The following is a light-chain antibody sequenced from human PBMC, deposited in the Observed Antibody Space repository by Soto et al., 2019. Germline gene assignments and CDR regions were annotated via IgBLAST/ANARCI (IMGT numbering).Light chain of an antibody. CDR3: QQYYTTPRT. CDR1: QTILYSSNNKSY. V-gene: IGKV4-1*01. CDR2: WAS. Sequence: DIVMTQSPDSLAVSLGEGASINCKSSQTILYSSNNKSYLAWYQQSPGQPPKLLIYWASTRESGVPDRFSGSGSGTDFTITISSLQAEDVAVYYCQQYYTTPRTFGQGTKVEIK. J-gene: IGKJ1*01.